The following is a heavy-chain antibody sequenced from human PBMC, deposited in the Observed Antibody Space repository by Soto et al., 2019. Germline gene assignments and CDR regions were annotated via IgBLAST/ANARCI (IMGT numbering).Heavy chain of an antibody. Sequence: QVQLVQSGAEVKKHGSSVKVSCKASGGTFSSYAFTWVRQAPGQGLEWMGRIIPVFGTTNYAQKFQGRVTIIADESTSPAYMELSSLRYEDTAIYYCARSWATTVAFDIWGQGTLVTVAS. CDR2: IIPVFGTT. V-gene: IGHV1-69*01. CDR3: ARSWATTVAFDI. CDR1: GGTFSSYA. J-gene: IGHJ3*02. D-gene: IGHD1-1*01.